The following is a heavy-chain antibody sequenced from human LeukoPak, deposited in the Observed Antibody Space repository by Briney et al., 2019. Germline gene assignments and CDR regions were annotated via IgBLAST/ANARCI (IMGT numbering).Heavy chain of an antibody. CDR3: ARVKGVLAFDI. Sequence: SETLSLTCTVSGGSISSYYWNWIRQPPGKGLEWIGYIYYSGSTNYNPSLKSRVTISVDTSKNQFSLKLSSVTAADTAVYYCARVKGVLAFDIWGQGTMVTVSS. CDR2: IYYSGST. J-gene: IGHJ3*02. CDR1: GGSISSYY. D-gene: IGHD3-10*01. V-gene: IGHV4-59*01.